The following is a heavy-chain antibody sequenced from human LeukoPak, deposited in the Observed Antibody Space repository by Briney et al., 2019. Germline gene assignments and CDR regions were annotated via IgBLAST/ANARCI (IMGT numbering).Heavy chain of an antibody. D-gene: IGHD3-22*01. CDR2: IYYSGST. J-gene: IGHJ4*02. Sequence: SETPSLTCTVSGGSISSSSYYWGWIRQPPGKGLEWIGSIYYSGSTYYNPSLKSRVTISVDTSKNQFSLKLSSVTAADTAVYYCARGSDSSGHLFDYWGQGTLVTVSS. CDR3: ARGSDSSGHLFDY. CDR1: GGSISSSSYY. V-gene: IGHV4-39*07.